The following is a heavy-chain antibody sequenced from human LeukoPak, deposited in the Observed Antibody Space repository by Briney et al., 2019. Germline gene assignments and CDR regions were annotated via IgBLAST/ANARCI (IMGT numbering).Heavy chain of an antibody. CDR1: GGSISSGGYY. D-gene: IGHD3-22*01. CDR2: IYYSGST. J-gene: IGHJ4*02. CDR3: ARDARYDSSGYYYDY. Sequence: SQTLFLTCIVSGGSISSGGYYWSWIRQHPGKGLEWIGYIYYSGSTYYNPSLKSRVTISVDTSRNQFSLKLSSVTAADTAVYYCARDARYDSSGYYYDYWGQGTLVTVSS. V-gene: IGHV4-31*03.